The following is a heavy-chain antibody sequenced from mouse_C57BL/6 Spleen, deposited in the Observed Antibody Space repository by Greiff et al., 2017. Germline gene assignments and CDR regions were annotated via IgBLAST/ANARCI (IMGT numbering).Heavy chain of an antibody. CDR2: INPSNGGT. CDR1: GYTFTSYW. D-gene: IGHD1-1*01. J-gene: IGHJ1*03. V-gene: IGHV1-53*01. Sequence: QVQLQQPGTELVKPGASVKLSCKASGYTFTSYWMHWVKQRPGQGLEWIGNINPSNGGTNYNEKFKSKATLTVDKSSSTAYMQLSSLTAEESAVYTGAKLCYYGVSSLCCYFDVWGTGTTVTVSS. CDR3: AKLCYYGVSSLCCYFDV.